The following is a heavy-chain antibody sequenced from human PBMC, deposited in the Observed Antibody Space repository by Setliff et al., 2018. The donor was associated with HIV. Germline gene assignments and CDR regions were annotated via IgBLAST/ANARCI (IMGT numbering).Heavy chain of an antibody. CDR2: IIPIFGTA. V-gene: IGHV1-69*06. CDR3: ARDAGYSGYVLDY. CDR1: GGTFSSYA. Sequence: SVKVSCKASGGTFSSYAISWVRQAPGQGLEWMGRIIPIFGTANYAQKFQGRVTITADKSTSTVYMELSSLRSEDTAVYYCARDAGYSGYVLDYWGQGTGVTV. J-gene: IGHJ4*02. D-gene: IGHD5-12*01.